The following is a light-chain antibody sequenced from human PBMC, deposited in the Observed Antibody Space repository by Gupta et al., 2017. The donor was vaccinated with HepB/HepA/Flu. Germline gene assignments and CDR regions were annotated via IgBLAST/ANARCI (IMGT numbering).Light chain of an antibody. CDR2: AAS. Sequence: DIQMPQSPSSLSASVGDRVTITCRASQSISSYLNWYQQKPGKAPKLLIYAASSLQSGVPSRFSGSGSGTDFTLTISSLQPEDVATYYCQQSYSTPLTFGRGTKVEIK. J-gene: IGKJ4*02. CDR1: QSISSY. V-gene: IGKV1-39*01. CDR3: QQSYSTPLT.